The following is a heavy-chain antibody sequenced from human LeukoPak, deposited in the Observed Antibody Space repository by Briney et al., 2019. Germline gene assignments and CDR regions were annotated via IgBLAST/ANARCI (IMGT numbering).Heavy chain of an antibody. CDR3: ARASPHYDILTGYYGY. CDR2: ISYDGSNK. D-gene: IGHD3-9*01. V-gene: IGHV3-30*04. J-gene: IGHJ4*02. CDR1: GFTFSSYA. Sequence: GGSLRLSCAASGFTFSSYAMHWVRQAPGKGLEWVAVISYDGSNKYYADSVKGRFTISRDNSKNTLYLQMNSLRAEDTAVYYCARASPHYDILTGYYGYWGQGTLVTVSS.